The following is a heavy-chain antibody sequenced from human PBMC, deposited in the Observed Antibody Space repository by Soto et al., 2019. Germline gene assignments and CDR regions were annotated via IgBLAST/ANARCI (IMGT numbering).Heavy chain of an antibody. CDR2: IYYSGST. V-gene: IGHV4-59*01. Sequence: QVQLQESGPGLVKPSETLPLTCTVSGGSISSYYWYWIRQPQGKGLEWIGYIYYSGSTNYNPSLKSLVTIAVDTSKNQFSRRLSSVTAADTAVYYCARGFGAFDIWGQGTMVTVSS. D-gene: IGHD3-16*01. J-gene: IGHJ3*02. CDR3: ARGFGAFDI. CDR1: GGSISSYY.